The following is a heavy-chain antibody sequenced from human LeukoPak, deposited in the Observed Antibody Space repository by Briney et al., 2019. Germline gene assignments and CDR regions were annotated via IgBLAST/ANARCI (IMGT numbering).Heavy chain of an antibody. V-gene: IGHV3-23*01. CDR3: AEYGTGFRMIVVASYYFDY. J-gene: IGHJ4*02. CDR2: ISGSGGST. D-gene: IGHD3-22*01. CDR1: GFTFSSYA. Sequence: PGGSLRLSCAASGFTFSSYAMSWVRQAPGKGLEWVSAISGSGGSTYYADSVKGRFTISRDNSKNTLYLQMNSLRAEDTAVYYCAEYGTGFRMIVVASYYFDYWGQGTLVTVSS.